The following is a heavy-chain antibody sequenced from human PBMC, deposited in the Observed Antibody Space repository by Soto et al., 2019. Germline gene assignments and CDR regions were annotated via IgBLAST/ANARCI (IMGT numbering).Heavy chain of an antibody. J-gene: IGHJ4*02. CDR1: GGSVSRSNW. D-gene: IGHD4-4*01. CDR2: VSHSGMT. V-gene: IGHV4-4*02. Sequence: PSETLSLTCDVSGGSVSRSNWLNVFRQPPGKGLEWIGEVSHSGMTNFNPSLKSRVTISLDKSRNQFSLELTSVTAADTAVYFCASLGTTLTMFDYWGQGTLVTVSS. CDR3: ASLGTTLTMFDY.